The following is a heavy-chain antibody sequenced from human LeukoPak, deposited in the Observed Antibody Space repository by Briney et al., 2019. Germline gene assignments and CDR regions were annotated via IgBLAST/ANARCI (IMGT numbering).Heavy chain of an antibody. J-gene: IGHJ4*02. Sequence: GGSLRLSCAASGFTFSNYWMHWVRQAPGKGLVWVSGIKSNGRTTSYADSVKGRFTISRDNAENTLYLQMNSLRVEDTAVYYCARDGRLDGYNGIVDNWGQGTLVTVSS. D-gene: IGHD5-24*01. CDR1: GFTFSNYW. CDR3: ARDGRLDGYNGIVDN. V-gene: IGHV3-74*01. CDR2: IKSNGRTT.